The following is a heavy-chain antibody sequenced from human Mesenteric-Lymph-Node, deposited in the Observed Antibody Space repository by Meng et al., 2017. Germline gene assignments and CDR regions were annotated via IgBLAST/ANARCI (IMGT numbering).Heavy chain of an antibody. Sequence: QVRLVQSGAEVKKPGASMKVSCKASGYTFTNYGISWVRQAPGQGLEWMGWISAYNGNTNYAQKLQGRVTMTTDTSMSTAYMELRSLRSDDTAVHYCARVSDDYDRTGYYNFDYWGQGTLVTVSS. V-gene: IGHV1-18*01. J-gene: IGHJ4*02. CDR1: GYTFTNYG. D-gene: IGHD3-22*01. CDR3: ARVSDDYDRTGYYNFDY. CDR2: ISAYNGNT.